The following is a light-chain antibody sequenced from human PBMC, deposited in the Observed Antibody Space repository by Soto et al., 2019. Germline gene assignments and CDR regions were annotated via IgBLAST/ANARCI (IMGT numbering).Light chain of an antibody. CDR1: RSDVGGYNY. J-gene: IGLJ1*01. Sequence: QSALTQPASVSGSPGQSITISCTGTRSDVGGYNYVSWYQHHPGKASKLMIYDVSNRPSGVSNRFSGSKSGNTASLTISGLQAEDEADYYCSSYTSSSTLEVFGTGTKVTVL. V-gene: IGLV2-14*03. CDR3: SSYTSSSTLEV. CDR2: DVS.